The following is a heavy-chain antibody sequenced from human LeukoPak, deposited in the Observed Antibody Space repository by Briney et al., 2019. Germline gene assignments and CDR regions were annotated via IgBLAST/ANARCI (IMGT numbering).Heavy chain of an antibody. J-gene: IGHJ5*02. CDR2: ISSSSYI. CDR1: GFSFSTYS. Sequence: GGSLRLSCAASGFSFSTYSMNWVRQAPGKGLEWVSSISSSSYIYYADSVKGRFTISRDNAKNSLYLQMNGLRAEDTAVYYCAKGRRYNILTGYYVSEVDPWGQGTLVTVSS. CDR3: AKGRRYNILTGYYVSEVDP. D-gene: IGHD3-9*01. V-gene: IGHV3-21*06.